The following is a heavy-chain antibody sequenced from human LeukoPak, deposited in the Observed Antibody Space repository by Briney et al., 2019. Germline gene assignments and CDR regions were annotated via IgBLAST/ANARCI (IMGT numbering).Heavy chain of an antibody. D-gene: IGHD2-21*01. CDR1: DYSLSSGYY. CDR2: IHHTGSA. V-gene: IGHV4-38-2*01. CDR3: ARHGTYCGGDCYSDFDY. J-gene: IGHJ4*02. Sequence: SETLSLTCAVSDYSLSSGYYWGWVRQPPGKGLEWIGSIHHTGSAYFNPSPKSRVAISLDTSKNQFSLKLSSVTAADTAVYYCARHGTYCGGDCYSDFDYWGQGTLVTVSS.